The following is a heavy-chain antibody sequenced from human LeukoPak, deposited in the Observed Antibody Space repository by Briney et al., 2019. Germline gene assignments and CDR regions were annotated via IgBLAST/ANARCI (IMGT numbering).Heavy chain of an antibody. Sequence: GASVKVSCKASGYTFTSYDINWVRQATGQGLEWMGWMNPNSGNTGYAQKFQGGVTMTRNTSISTAYMELSSLRSEDTAVYYCARGGEYYDILTGYYRTAGFDYWGQGTLVTVSS. CDR2: MNPNSGNT. D-gene: IGHD3-9*01. J-gene: IGHJ4*02. CDR1: GYTFTSYD. V-gene: IGHV1-8*01. CDR3: ARGGEYYDILTGYYRTAGFDY.